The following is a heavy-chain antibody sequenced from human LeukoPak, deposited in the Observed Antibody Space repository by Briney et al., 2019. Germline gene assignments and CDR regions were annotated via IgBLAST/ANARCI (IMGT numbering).Heavy chain of an antibody. CDR2: IYYSGST. D-gene: IGHD3-3*01. J-gene: IGHJ4*02. CDR3: AGRLLEGPFDY. CDR1: GGSISSYY. Sequence: SETLSLTCTVSGGSISSYYWSWIRPPPGEGLEWIGYIYYSGSTNYNPSLKSRVTISVDTSKNQFSLKLSSVTAADTAVYYCAGRLLEGPFDYWGQGTLVTVSS. V-gene: IGHV4-59*01.